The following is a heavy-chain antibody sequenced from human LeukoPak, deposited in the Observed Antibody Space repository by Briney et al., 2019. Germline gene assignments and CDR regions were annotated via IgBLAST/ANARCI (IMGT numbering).Heavy chain of an antibody. V-gene: IGHV4-34*01. CDR1: GGSFSGYY. Sequence: PSETLSLTCAVYGGSFSGYYWSWIRQPPGKGLEWIGEINHSGSTDYNPSLESRVTISVDTSKNQFSLKLSPVTAADTAVYYCARDRPGIAAAGTEARTPFDYWGQGTLVTVSS. CDR3: ARDRPGIAAAGTEARTPFDY. CDR2: INHSGST. J-gene: IGHJ4*02. D-gene: IGHD6-13*01.